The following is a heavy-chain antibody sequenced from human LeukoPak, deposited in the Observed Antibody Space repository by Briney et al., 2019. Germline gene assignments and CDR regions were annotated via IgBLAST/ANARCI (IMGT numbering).Heavy chain of an antibody. J-gene: IGHJ6*02. V-gene: IGHV1-2*02. CDR1: VYTFTGYY. CDR2: VNPNSGGT. CDR3: ARGLTTVTMSYYYGMDV. Sequence: ASVNVSCKASVYTFTGYYMHWVRQAPGQGLEWMGWVNPNSGGTNYAQKFQGRVTMTRDTSISTAYMELSRLRSDDTAVYYCARGLTTVTMSYYYGMDVWGQGTTVTVSS. D-gene: IGHD4-17*01.